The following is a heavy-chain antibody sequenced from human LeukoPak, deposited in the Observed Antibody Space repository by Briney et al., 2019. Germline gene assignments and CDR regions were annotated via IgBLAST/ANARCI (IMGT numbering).Heavy chain of an antibody. CDR3: AKIRISRYCSGGSCRMGDYFDY. V-gene: IGHV3-9*01. CDR2: ISWNSGSI. Sequence: GGSLRLSCAASGFTFDDYAMHWVRQAPGKGLEWVSGISWNSGSIGYADSVKGRFTISRDNAKNSLYLQMNSLRAEDTALYYCAKIRISRYCSGGSCRMGDYFDYWGQGTLVTVSS. CDR1: GFTFDDYA. J-gene: IGHJ4*02. D-gene: IGHD2-15*01.